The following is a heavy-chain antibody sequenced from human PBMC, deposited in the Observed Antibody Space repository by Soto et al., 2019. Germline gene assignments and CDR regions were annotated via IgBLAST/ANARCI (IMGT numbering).Heavy chain of an antibody. D-gene: IGHD4-4*01. CDR1: GGSVSSYY. CDR2: IYYSGST. V-gene: IGHV4-59*08. Sequence: SETLSLTCTVSGGSVSSYYWGWIRQPPWKGLEWIGYIYYSGSTKYNPSLKSRVTMSVDTSNNQSSLKVSSVTAADTAVYYCARHSNRNYGLYYFDFWGMGALVTVST. J-gene: IGHJ4*02. CDR3: ARHSNRNYGLYYFDF.